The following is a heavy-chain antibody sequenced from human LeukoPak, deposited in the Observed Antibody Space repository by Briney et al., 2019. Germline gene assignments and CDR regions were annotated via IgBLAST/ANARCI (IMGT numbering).Heavy chain of an antibody. CDR3: ARGGWYYFDY. Sequence: GGTLRLSCAASGLTFSSYWMSWVRQAPGKGLEWVACIKQAGSAIYYVDSVKGRFTISRDNAKNSLYLQMNSLTAEDTAVYYCARGGWYYFDYWGQGTLVTVPS. CDR2: IKQAGSAI. V-gene: IGHV3-7*04. J-gene: IGHJ4*02. D-gene: IGHD3-22*01. CDR1: GLTFSSYW.